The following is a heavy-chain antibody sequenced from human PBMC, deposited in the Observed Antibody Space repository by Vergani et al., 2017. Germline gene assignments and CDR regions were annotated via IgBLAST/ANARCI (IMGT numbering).Heavy chain of an antibody. J-gene: IGHJ4*01. Sequence: EVHLLESGGGLVQSGGSLGLFCAASGFTFSNSAVSWVRQAPGRGLAWVSSISGPCLSTYSADPVKGRFSISRDNSKNAVFLQMHSLRAEDTAIYYCVKEKIDLGSYFFDSWGHGILVTVSS. D-gene: IGHD2/OR15-2a*01. V-gene: IGHV3-23*01. CDR1: GFTFSNSA. CDR2: ISGPCLST. CDR3: VKEKIDLGSYFFDS.